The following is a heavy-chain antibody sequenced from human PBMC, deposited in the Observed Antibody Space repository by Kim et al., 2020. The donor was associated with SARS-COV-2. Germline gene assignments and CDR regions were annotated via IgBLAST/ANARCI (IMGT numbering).Heavy chain of an antibody. Sequence: KNSPTFQGRVTITRDTSASTVSMELSSLRSEDTALYFCARGRGSNWSNLDYWGQGTLVTVSS. D-gene: IGHD6-13*01. V-gene: IGHV1-3*01. J-gene: IGHJ4*02. CDR3: ARGRGSNWSNLDY.